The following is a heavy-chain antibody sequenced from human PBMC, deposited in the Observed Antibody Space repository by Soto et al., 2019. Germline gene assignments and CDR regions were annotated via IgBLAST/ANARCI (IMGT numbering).Heavy chain of an antibody. V-gene: IGHV3-53*01. D-gene: IGHD3-22*01. CDR2: ICSGGGT. Sequence: XGSLRLSCAAFGFTISNNYIYWVRQAPGKGLEWVSVICSGGGTYYADSVKGRFTISRDKSKNMLYLQMNSLRSEDTAIYYCARDLDDSGTRWSWGWGQGTLVTVSS. CDR3: ARDLDDSGTRWSWG. CDR1: GFTISNNY. J-gene: IGHJ4*02.